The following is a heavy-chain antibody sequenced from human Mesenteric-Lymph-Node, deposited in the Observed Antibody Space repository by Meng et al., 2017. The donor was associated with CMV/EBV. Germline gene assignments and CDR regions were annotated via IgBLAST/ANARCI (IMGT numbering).Heavy chain of an antibody. CDR2: IQYDGNNK. J-gene: IGHJ6*02. V-gene: IGHV3-30*02. Sequence: GGSLRLSCEASGFTFSSYGMHWVRQAPGKGLEWVAFIQYDGNNKYYADSVKGRFTISRDNSKNTLYLQMNSLRAEDTAVYYCAKVEAYSRSSEQIYSYYGMDVWGQGTTVTVSS. CDR1: GFTFSSYG. CDR3: AKVEAYSRSSEQIYSYYGMDV. D-gene: IGHD6-13*01.